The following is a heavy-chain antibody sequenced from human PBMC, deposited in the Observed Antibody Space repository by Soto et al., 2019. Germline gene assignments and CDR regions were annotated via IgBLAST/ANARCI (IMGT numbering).Heavy chain of an antibody. CDR3: AKEYYDFWSGYYTPYYFDY. J-gene: IGHJ4*02. Sequence: PGGSLRLSCVASGFTFSSYAMSWVRQAPGKGLEWVSAISGSGGSTYYADSVKGRFTISRDNSKNTLYLQMNSLRAEDTAVYYCAKEYYDFWSGYYTPYYFDYWGQVTLVTVSS. CDR2: ISGSGGST. V-gene: IGHV3-23*01. CDR1: GFTFSSYA. D-gene: IGHD3-3*01.